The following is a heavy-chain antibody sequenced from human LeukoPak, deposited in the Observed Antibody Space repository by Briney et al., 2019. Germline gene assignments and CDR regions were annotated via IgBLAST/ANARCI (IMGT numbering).Heavy chain of an antibody. J-gene: IGHJ4*02. D-gene: IGHD3-10*01. CDR1: GYTLTELS. CDR3: ATDILCGSGSYTDY. V-gene: IGHV1-24*01. CDR2: FDPEDGET. Sequence: ASVKVSCKVSGYTLTELSMHWVRQAPGKGLEWMGGFDPEDGETIYAQKFRGRVTMTEDTSTDTAYMELSSLRSEDTAVYYCATDILCGSGSYTDYWGQGTLVTVSS.